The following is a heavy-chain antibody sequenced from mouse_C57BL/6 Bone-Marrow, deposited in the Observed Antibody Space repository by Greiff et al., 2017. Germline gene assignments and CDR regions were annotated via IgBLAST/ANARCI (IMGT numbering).Heavy chain of an antibody. CDR3: ARGGYYYGSIPCYAMDY. CDR2: INPSNGGT. J-gene: IGHJ4*01. CDR1: GYTFTSYW. D-gene: IGHD1-1*01. Sequence: QVQLQQPGTELVKPGASVKLSCKASGYTFTSYWMHWVKQRPGQGLEWIGNINPSNGGTNYNEKFKSKATLTVDKSSSTAYMQPSSLTSEDSAVYYWARGGYYYGSIPCYAMDYWGQGTSVTVSS. V-gene: IGHV1-53*01.